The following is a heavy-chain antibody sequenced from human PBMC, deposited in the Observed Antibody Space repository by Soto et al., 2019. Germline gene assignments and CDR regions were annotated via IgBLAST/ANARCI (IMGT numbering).Heavy chain of an antibody. CDR2: ILYSGDT. CDR3: ARQGRNTKIVILRHYTTDF. Sequence: PSETLSLTCSVSSGFISSNSYLWGWIRQPPGKGLEWIGAILYSGDTYYSESLKSRVTMSVDTAKNQFSLKLNSVTAADTAVYYCARQGRNTKIVILRHYTTDFWGQGTAVTVSS. D-gene: IGHD3-22*01. J-gene: IGHJ6*02. V-gene: IGHV4-39*01. CDR1: SGFISSNSYL.